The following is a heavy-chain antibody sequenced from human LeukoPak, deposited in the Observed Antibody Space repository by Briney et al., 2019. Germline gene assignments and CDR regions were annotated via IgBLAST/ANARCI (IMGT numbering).Heavy chain of an antibody. CDR2: NYYCGST. V-gene: IGHV4-59*12. CDR1: GGPMNIYH. J-gene: IGHJ3*02. CDR3: ARGPTAMAPGAFDI. D-gene: IGHD5-18*01. Sequence: SETLSLTCSVWGGPMNIYHWSCLRQPPGKALVWIGYNYYCGSTNYNPSPKSRVTISVDTSKNHLSLKLSSVTAADTAVYYCARGPTAMAPGAFDIWGQGTMVTVSS.